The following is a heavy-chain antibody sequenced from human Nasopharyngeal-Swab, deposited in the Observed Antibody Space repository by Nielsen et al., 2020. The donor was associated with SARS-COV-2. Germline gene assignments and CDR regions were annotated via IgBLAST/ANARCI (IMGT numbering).Heavy chain of an antibody. J-gene: IGHJ3*02. V-gene: IGHV1-69*13. CDR1: GGTFSSYA. CDR3: ARGFWGRTTGTTRYDAFDI. Sequence: SVKVSCKASGGTFSSYAISWVRQAPGQGLEWMGGIIPIFGTANYAQKFQGRVTITADESTSTAYMELSSLRSEDTAVYYCARGFWGRTTGTTRYDAFDIWGQGTMVTVSS. D-gene: IGHD1-1*01. CDR2: IIPIFGTA.